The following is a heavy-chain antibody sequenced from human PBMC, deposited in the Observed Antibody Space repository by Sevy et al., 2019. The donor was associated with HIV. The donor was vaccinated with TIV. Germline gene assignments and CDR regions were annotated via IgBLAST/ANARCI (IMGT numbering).Heavy chain of an antibody. V-gene: IGHV3-7*01. CDR2: IKQDGSKK. CDR3: ARLKLHYDPYYFDL. CDR1: GFTFSDYW. Sequence: GESLKISCAASGFTFSDYWMSWVRQAPEKGLEWVANIKQDGSKKYYVDSIKGRFIVSRDNAKKSLCLEMSSLRAEDTAVYYCARLKLHYDPYYFDLWGQGTLVTVSS. D-gene: IGHD3-16*01. J-gene: IGHJ4*02.